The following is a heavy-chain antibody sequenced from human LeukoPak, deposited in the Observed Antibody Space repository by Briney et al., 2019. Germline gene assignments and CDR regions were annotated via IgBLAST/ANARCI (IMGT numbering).Heavy chain of an antibody. CDR2: IIPIFGTA. Sequence: SVKVSCKASGGTFSSYAISWVRQAPGQGLEWMGGIIPIFGTANYAQKFQGRVTITADESTSTAYMELSSLRSEDTAVYYCARDRQVVPAAISYDWFDLWGQGTLVTVSS. J-gene: IGHJ5*02. D-gene: IGHD2-2*02. CDR1: GGTFSSYA. V-gene: IGHV1-69*01. CDR3: ARDRQVVPAAISYDWFDL.